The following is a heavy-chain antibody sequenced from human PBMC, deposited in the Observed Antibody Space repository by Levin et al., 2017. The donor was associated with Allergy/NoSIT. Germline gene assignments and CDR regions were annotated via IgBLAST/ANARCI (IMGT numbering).Heavy chain of an antibody. J-gene: IGHJ4*02. V-gene: IGHV3-48*01. CDR3: ARDSGDYGDSVPFDY. D-gene: IGHD4-17*01. Sequence: GGSLRLSCVVSGFTFSPYSMNWVRQAPGKGLEWVSYISSSSSTIYYADSVKGRFTISRDNAKNSLFLQMNSLRAEDTAVYYCARDSGDYGDSVPFDYWGQGTLVTVSS. CDR1: GFTFSPYS. CDR2: ISSSSSTI.